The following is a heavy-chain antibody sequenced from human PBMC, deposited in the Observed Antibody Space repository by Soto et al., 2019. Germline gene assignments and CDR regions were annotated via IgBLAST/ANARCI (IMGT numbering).Heavy chain of an antibody. CDR3: ARDDGGYSYGQRQYHFDS. V-gene: IGHV3-21*01. CDR1: GFPFSGYN. D-gene: IGHD5-18*01. J-gene: IGHJ4*02. CDR2: ISASGSI. Sequence: LRLSCAASGFPFSGYNMNWVRQAPGKGLEWVASISASGSIYYADSMKGRFTISRDNAKNSLYLQMNSLRAEDTAVYYCARDDGGYSYGQRQYHFDSWGQGTLVTVSS.